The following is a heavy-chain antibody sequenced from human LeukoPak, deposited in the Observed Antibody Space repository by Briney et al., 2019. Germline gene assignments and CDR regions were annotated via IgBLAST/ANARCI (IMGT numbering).Heavy chain of an antibody. CDR1: GFTFSSYS. D-gene: IGHD3-10*01. CDR2: ISSSSSYI. Sequence: GGSLRLSCAASGFTFSSYSMNWVRQAPGKGLEWVSSISSSSSYIYYADSVKGRFTISRDNAKNSLYLQMNSLRAEDTAVYYCARDPNYYGSGPDYWGQGTLVAVSS. CDR3: ARDPNYYGSGPDY. J-gene: IGHJ4*02. V-gene: IGHV3-21*01.